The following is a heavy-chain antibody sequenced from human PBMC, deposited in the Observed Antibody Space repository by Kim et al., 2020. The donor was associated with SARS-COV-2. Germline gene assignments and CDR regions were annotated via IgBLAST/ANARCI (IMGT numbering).Heavy chain of an antibody. Sequence: SETLSLTCTVSGGSISSSSYYWGWIRQPPGKGLEWIGSIYYSGSTYYNPSLKSRVTISVDTSKNQFSLKLSSVTAADTAVYYCARQPSSEYSSSWYRSFDDMDVWGQGTTVTVSS. J-gene: IGHJ6*02. CDR2: IYYSGST. V-gene: IGHV4-39*01. CDR3: ARQPSSEYSSSWYRSFDDMDV. CDR1: GGSISSSSYY. D-gene: IGHD6-13*01.